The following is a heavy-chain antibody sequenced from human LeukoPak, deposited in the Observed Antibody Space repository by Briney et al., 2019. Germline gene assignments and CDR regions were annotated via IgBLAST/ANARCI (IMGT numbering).Heavy chain of an antibody. CDR3: ARGKDCSSTSCYGGYYFDY. Sequence: SETLSLTCAVYGGSFSGYYWSWIRQPPGKGLEWIGEIYHSGSTNYNPSLKSRVTISVDTSKNQFSLKLSSVTAADTAVYYCARGKDCSSTSCYGGYYFDYWGQGTLVTVSS. CDR2: IYHSGST. J-gene: IGHJ4*02. D-gene: IGHD2-2*01. V-gene: IGHV4-34*01. CDR1: GGSFSGYY.